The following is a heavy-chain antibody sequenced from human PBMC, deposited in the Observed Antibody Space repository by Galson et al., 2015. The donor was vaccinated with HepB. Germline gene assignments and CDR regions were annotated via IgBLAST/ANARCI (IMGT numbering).Heavy chain of an antibody. J-gene: IGHJ3*02. CDR3: ATIRVGYCITTSCKADDFDI. V-gene: IGHV1-46*01. CDR1: GYTFSTYY. Sequence: SVKVSCKASGYTFSTYYIHWVRQAPGQGLEWMGIINPSGGRTTYAQKFQDRVTMTRDTSTSPVYMELSSLRSEDTAVYYCATIRVGYCITTSCKADDFDIWGQGTMVTVSS. D-gene: IGHD2-2*01. CDR2: INPSGGRT.